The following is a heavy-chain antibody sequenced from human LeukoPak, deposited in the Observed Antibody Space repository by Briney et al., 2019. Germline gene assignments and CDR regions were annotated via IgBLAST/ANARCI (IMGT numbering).Heavy chain of an antibody. V-gene: IGHV3-48*03. CDR2: ISSSGSTI. CDR3: ARDHQLDAFDI. J-gene: IGHJ3*02. CDR1: GFTFSDYE. D-gene: IGHD1-1*01. Sequence: GGSLRLSCAASGFTFSDYEMNWVRQAPGKGLEWVSYISSSGSTIYYADSVKGRFTISRDNAKNSLYLQMNSLRAEDTAVYYCARDHQLDAFDIWGQGTMVTVSS.